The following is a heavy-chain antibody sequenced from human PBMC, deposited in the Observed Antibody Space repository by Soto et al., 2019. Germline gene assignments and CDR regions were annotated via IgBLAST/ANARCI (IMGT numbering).Heavy chain of an antibody. CDR1: GGSISSGDYT. D-gene: IGHD4-4*01. V-gene: IGHV4-30-4*01. CDR3: ARSANYVPFEY. CDR2: IYYSGYS. J-gene: IGHJ4*02. Sequence: QVQLQESGPGLVKPSQTLSLTCTVSGGSISSGDYTWSWLRPPPGKGLEWIGYIYYSGYSYNNPSLKSRVTRSVDTSKKQFSQKWSAVTAADMDGYYGARSANYVPFEYWGQGTLVPVSS.